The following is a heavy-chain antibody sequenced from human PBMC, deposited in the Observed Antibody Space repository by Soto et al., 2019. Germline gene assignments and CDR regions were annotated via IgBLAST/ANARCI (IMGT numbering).Heavy chain of an antibody. J-gene: IGHJ4*02. CDR3: AREAVDGYNLCYFDY. CDR2: IIPILGIA. CDR1: GGTFSSYT. Sequence: QVQLVQSGAEVKKPGSSVKVSCKASGGTFSSYTISWVRQAPGQGLEWMGRIIPILGIANYAQKFQGRVTITADKSTSTAYMELSSLRSADTAVYYCAREAVDGYNLCYFDYWGQGTLVTVSS. V-gene: IGHV1-69*02. D-gene: IGHD5-12*01.